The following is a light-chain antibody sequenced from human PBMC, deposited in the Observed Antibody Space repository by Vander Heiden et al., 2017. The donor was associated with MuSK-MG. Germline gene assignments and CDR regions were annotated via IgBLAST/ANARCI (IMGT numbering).Light chain of an antibody. Sequence: QSVLTQPPSVSGAPGQRVTISCTGSRSNIGAGYDVHWYQQLPGTAPKLLIYGNSNRPSGVPDRFSGSKSGTSASLAITGLQAEEEADYYCQSYDSSLSVVVFGGGTKLTVL. CDR3: QSYDSSLSVVV. J-gene: IGLJ2*01. V-gene: IGLV1-40*01. CDR2: GNS. CDR1: RSNIGAGYD.